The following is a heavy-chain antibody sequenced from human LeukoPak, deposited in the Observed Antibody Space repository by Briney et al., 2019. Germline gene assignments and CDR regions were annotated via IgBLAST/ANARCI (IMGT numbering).Heavy chain of an antibody. J-gene: IGHJ4*02. Sequence: PGGSLRLSCAASGLTVSSSYMSWVRQAPGKGLEWVSIIYNDGSTYYADSMKGRFTISRDNSKNTLYLQMNGLRAEDTAVYYCARDYDILTGYSEHFDYWGQGTLVTVSS. D-gene: IGHD3-9*01. V-gene: IGHV3-53*01. CDR3: ARDYDILTGYSEHFDY. CDR2: IYNDGST. CDR1: GLTVSSSY.